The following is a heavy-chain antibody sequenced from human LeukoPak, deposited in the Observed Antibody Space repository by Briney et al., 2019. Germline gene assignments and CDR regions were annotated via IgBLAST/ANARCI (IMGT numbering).Heavy chain of an antibody. D-gene: IGHD3-22*01. V-gene: IGHV3-15*07. Sequence: PGGSLRLSCAASGFTFSNAWMSWVRQAPGKGLEWVGRIKSKTDGGTTDYAAPVKGRFTISRDDSKNTRYLQMNSLKTEDTAVYYCTTDYYYDSSGYYGDYWGQGTLVTVSS. CDR3: TTDYYYDSSGYYGDY. CDR2: IKSKTDGGTT. CDR1: GFTFSNAW. J-gene: IGHJ4*02.